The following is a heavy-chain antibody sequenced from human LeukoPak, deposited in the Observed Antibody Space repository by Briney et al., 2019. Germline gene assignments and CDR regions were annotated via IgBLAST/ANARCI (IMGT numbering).Heavy chain of an antibody. Sequence: QSGGSLRLSCAASGFTFSSYWMHWVRQTPGKGLVWVSRINSDGSSTSYADSVKGRFTISRDNAKNTLYLQMNSLRAEDTAVYYCARERETPSYYYGSGSCRKRAGSPEGFDYWGQGTLVTVSS. CDR1: GFTFSSYW. CDR3: ARERETPSYYYGSGSCRKRAGSPEGFDY. D-gene: IGHD3-10*01. J-gene: IGHJ4*02. V-gene: IGHV3-74*01. CDR2: INSDGSST.